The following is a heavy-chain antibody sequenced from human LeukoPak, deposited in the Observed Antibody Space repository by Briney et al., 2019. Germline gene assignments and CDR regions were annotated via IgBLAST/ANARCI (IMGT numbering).Heavy chain of an antibody. CDR2: FDPEDGET. CDR3: ATAYYDILTEGFDP. V-gene: IGHV1-24*01. Sequence: ASVKVSCKVSGYTLAELSMHWVRQAPGKGLEWMGGFDPEDGETIYAQKFQGRVTMTEDTSTDTAYMELSSLRSEDTAVYYCATAYYDILTEGFDPWGQGTLVTVSS. J-gene: IGHJ5*02. CDR1: GYTLAELS. D-gene: IGHD3-9*01.